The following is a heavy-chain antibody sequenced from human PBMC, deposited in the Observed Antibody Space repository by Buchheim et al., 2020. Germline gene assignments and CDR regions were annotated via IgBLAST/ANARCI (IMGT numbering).Heavy chain of an antibody. CDR1: GFTFSSYA. CDR3: ARGDGRGNWFDP. Sequence: QVQLVESGGGVVQPGRSLRLSCAASGFTFSSYAMHWVRQAPGKGLEWVAVISYDGSNKYYADSVKGRFTISRDNSKNTLYLQMNSLRAEDTAVYYCARGDGRGNWFDPWGQGTL. CDR2: ISYDGSNK. V-gene: IGHV3-30*04. J-gene: IGHJ5*02. D-gene: IGHD1-26*01.